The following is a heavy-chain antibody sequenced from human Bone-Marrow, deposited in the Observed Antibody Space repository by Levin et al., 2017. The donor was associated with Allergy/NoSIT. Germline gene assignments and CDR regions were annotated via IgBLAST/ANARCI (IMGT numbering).Heavy chain of an antibody. CDR3: ARAYTGISGDAL. CDR2: ISSSGDTI. CDR1: GFTFSDHY. J-gene: IGHJ4*02. Sequence: GGSLRLSCAASGFTFSDHYMSWIRQAPGKGLEWVSYISSSGDTIYYADSVKGRFTISRDNAQKSLYLQMNSLRAEDTAVYYCARAYTGISGDALWGQGTLVTVSS. D-gene: IGHD1-26*01. V-gene: IGHV3-11*01.